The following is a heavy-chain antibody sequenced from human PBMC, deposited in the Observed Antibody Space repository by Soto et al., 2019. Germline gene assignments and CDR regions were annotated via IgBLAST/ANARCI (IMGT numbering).Heavy chain of an antibody. CDR3: ARDKSLEPYYYDSSGYLYWFDP. J-gene: IGHJ5*02. D-gene: IGHD3-22*01. Sequence: SVKVSCKASGGTFSSYTISWVRQAPGQGLEWMGRIIPILGIANYAQKFQGRVTITADKSTSTAYMELSSLRSEDTAVYYCARDKSLEPYYYDSSGYLYWFDPWGQGTLVTVSS. V-gene: IGHV1-69*04. CDR2: IIPILGIA. CDR1: GGTFSSYT.